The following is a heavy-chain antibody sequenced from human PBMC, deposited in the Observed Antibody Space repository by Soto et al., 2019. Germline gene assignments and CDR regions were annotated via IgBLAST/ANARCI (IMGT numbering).Heavy chain of an antibody. Sequence: GGSLRLSCAASGFTFSSYAMSWVRQAPGKGLEWVSAISGSGGSTYYADSVKGRFTISRDNSKNTLYLQMNSLRAEDTAVYYCAKPKIGYCSGGSCWPFDYWGQGTLVTVSS. CDR2: ISGSGGST. CDR1: GFTFSSYA. J-gene: IGHJ4*02. V-gene: IGHV3-23*01. D-gene: IGHD2-15*01. CDR3: AKPKIGYCSGGSCWPFDY.